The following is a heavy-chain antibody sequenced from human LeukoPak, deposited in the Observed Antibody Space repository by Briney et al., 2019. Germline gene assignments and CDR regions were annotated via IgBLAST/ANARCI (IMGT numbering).Heavy chain of an antibody. V-gene: IGHV3-33*01. D-gene: IGHD2-15*01. CDR1: GFTFSSYG. CDR2: IWYDGNNK. CDR3: ARQHCSGGDCYFFD. J-gene: IGHJ4*02. Sequence: GGSLRLSCEASGFTFSSYGMHWVRQAPGKGLEWVALIWYDGNNKYYADSVKGRFTISRDNSKNTLYLQLNSLRAEDTAVYYCARQHCSGGDCYFFDWGQGTLVTVSS.